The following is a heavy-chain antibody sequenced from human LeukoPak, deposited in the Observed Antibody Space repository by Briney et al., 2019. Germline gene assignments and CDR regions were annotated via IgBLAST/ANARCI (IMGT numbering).Heavy chain of an antibody. J-gene: IGHJ4*02. V-gene: IGHV3-23*01. CDR2: ISGSGGST. Sequence: GGSLRLSCAASGFTFSSYAMSWVRQAPGKGLEWVSAISGSGGSTYYADSVKGRFTIPRDNSKNTLYLQMNSLRAEDTAVYYCAKAYYYYDSSGYQGVDYWGQGTLVTVSS. CDR1: GFTFSSYA. CDR3: AKAYYYYDSSGYQGVDY. D-gene: IGHD3-22*01.